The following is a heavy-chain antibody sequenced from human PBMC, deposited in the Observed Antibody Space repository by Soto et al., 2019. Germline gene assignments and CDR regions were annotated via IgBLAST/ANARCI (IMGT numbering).Heavy chain of an antibody. Sequence: GASVKVSCKASGYTFTGYYMHWVRQAPGQGLEWMGWINPNSGGTNYAQKFQGRVTMTRDTSISTAYMELSRLRSDDTAVYYCASPTPPRGYDTVYYWGQGTLVTVSS. J-gene: IGHJ4*02. D-gene: IGHD5-12*01. CDR2: INPNSGGT. CDR3: ASPTPPRGYDTVYY. CDR1: GYTFTGYY. V-gene: IGHV1-2*02.